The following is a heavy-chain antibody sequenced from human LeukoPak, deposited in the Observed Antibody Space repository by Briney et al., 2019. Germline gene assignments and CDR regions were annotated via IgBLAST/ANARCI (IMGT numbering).Heavy chain of an antibody. D-gene: IGHD3-3*01. J-gene: IGHJ4*02. CDR1: GFTFSSFG. CDR3: AKSNNYDVCSGD. V-gene: IGHV3-30*02. CDR2: IRNDGSDN. Sequence: GGSLRLSCAASGFTFSSFGIHWVRQAPGKGLELVAFIRNDGSDNRYAESVKGRFTISRDNPKNTVYLQMNSLRAEDTAIYHCAKSNNYDVCSGDWGQGTLVTVSS.